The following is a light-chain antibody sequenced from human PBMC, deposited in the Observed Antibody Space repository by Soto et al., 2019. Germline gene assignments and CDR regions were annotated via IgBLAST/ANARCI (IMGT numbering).Light chain of an antibody. Sequence: QSALTQPGSLSGSPGQSITISCSGTSNDIGTYNLVSWYQQHPGKAPKLIIFEGSRLPSGVSSRFSGSKSGNTASLTISGLRPEDEADYYCSSYAGSNILVVFGRGTQLTVL. V-gene: IGLV2-23*01. J-gene: IGLJ2*01. CDR1: SNDIGTYNL. CDR2: EGS. CDR3: SSYAGSNILVV.